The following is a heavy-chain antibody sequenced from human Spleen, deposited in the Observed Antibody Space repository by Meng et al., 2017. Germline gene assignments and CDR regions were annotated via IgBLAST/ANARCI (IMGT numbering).Heavy chain of an antibody. Sequence: GGSLRLSCAASGFTFHNYAMHWVRQAPGKGLEWVSGISWNSGNIGYADSVKGRFTISRDNAKNSVYLQMNSLRVEDSAFYYCAKSLGSAGWYGEDYWGQGTLVTVSS. CDR1: GFTFHNYA. CDR3: AKSLGSAGWYGEDY. J-gene: IGHJ4*02. D-gene: IGHD2-2*01. CDR2: ISWNSGNI. V-gene: IGHV3-9*01.